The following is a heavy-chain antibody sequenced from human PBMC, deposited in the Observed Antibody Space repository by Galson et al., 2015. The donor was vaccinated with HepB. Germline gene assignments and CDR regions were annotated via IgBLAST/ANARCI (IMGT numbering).Heavy chain of an antibody. J-gene: IGHJ4*02. CDR2: ISNDGNIK. V-gene: IGHV3-30-3*01. Sequence: SLRLSCAASGLTFNSSPMHWVRQAPGKGLEWVAVISNDGNIKAYADSVRDRFTVSRDNSKNTMDLQMDSLRAEDTAVYYCAREGGSCGRAGYFDYWGQGSPVTVSS. D-gene: IGHD2-15*01. CDR3: AREGGSCGRAGYFDY. CDR1: GLTFNSSP.